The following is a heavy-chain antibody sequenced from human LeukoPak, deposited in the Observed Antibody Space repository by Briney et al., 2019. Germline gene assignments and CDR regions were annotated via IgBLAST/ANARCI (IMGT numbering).Heavy chain of an antibody. CDR2: IKQDGSER. J-gene: IGHJ4*02. V-gene: IGHV3-7*01. D-gene: IGHD1-26*01. Sequence: PGGSLRLSCAASGFTFNNYWMSWVRQAPGKGLEWVANIKQDGSERYYLDSVKGRLTISRDNAKNSLYLQINSLRVEDTAMYYCARYGGSYYFDNWGQGTLVTVSS. CDR1: GFTFNNYW. CDR3: ARYGGSYYFDN.